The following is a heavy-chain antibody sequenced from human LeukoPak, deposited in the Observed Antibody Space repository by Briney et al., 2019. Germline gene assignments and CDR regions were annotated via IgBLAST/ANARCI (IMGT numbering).Heavy chain of an antibody. CDR1: GFTFSDYY. CDR2: LSASGSTI. J-gene: IGHJ4*02. Sequence: GGSLRLSCAASGFTFSDYYMAWIRQAPGKGLEYISHLSASGSTIHYGDSVKGRFTIFRDDARNSVYLQMTSLRAEDTATYFCARDCGGHCYSGFDYWGQGALVAVSS. D-gene: IGHD2-21*02. V-gene: IGHV3-11*04. CDR3: ARDCGGHCYSGFDY.